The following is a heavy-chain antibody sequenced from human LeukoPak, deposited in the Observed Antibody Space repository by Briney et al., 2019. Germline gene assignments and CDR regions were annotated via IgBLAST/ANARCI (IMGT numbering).Heavy chain of an antibody. D-gene: IGHD3-22*01. CDR3: ARATYYYDSSGYWTLEFDFDI. V-gene: IGHV4-34*01. CDR1: GGSFSGYH. CDR2: INHSGST. Sequence: SETLSLTCAGYGGSFSGYHWSWIRQPPGKGLEGIGEINHSGSTYYNPSLKSRVTISVDTSKNQFSLKLSSGTAADTAVYYCARATYYYDSSGYWTLEFDFDIWGQGTMVTVSS. J-gene: IGHJ3*02.